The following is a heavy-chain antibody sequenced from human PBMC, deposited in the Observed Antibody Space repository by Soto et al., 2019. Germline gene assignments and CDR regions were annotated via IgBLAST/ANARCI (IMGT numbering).Heavy chain of an antibody. Sequence: QVQQLESGPGLVKPWDTLSLTCTVSGAYVSDFSWSWIRQPAGKGLEWIGRIYPSGNTNYNPSLKSRVTLSIDTSKNQLSLKMSSVTAADTAVYFCAGDEGYYYSGMDVWGQGTAVTVSS. CDR2: IYPSGNT. J-gene: IGHJ6*02. CDR1: GAYVSDFS. V-gene: IGHV4-4*07. CDR3: AGDEGYYYSGMDV.